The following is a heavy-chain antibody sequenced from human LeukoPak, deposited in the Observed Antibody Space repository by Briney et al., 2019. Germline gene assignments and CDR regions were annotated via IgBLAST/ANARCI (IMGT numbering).Heavy chain of an antibody. J-gene: IGHJ4*02. D-gene: IGHD1-26*01. CDR2: INPNSGGT. CDR3: ARDKLVGATRALVPTY. Sequence: GASVKVSCKASGYTFTGYYMHWVRQAPGQGREWMGRINPNSGGTNYAQKFQGRVTMTRDTSISTAYMELSRLRSDDTAVYYCARDKLVGATRALVPTYWGQGTLVTVSS. V-gene: IGHV1-2*06. CDR1: GYTFTGYY.